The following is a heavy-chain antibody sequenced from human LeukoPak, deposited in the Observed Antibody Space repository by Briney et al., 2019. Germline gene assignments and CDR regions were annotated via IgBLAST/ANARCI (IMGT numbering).Heavy chain of an antibody. J-gene: IGHJ4*02. D-gene: IGHD4-11*01. CDR1: GFTFSNAW. CDR3: TTGNTH. Sequence: GGSLRLSCVVSGFTFSNAWMSWVRQAPGQGLEWVGRVKSKTDGGTTDYAAPLKGRFTISRDDSKNTLYLQMNSLRMEDTAVYYCTTGNTHWGQGTLVTVSS. V-gene: IGHV3-15*01. CDR2: VKSKTDGGTT.